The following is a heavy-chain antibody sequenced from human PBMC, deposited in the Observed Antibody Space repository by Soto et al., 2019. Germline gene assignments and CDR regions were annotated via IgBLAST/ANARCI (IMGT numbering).Heavy chain of an antibody. CDR2: ISYDGSNK. CDR3: ASYCSGGSCYENYGIDV. V-gene: IGHV3-30*03. J-gene: IGHJ6*02. CDR1: GFTFSSYG. D-gene: IGHD2-15*01. Sequence: LRLSCAASGFTFSSYGMHWVRQAPGKGLEWVAVISYDGSNKYYADSVKGRFTISRDNSKNTLYLQMNSLRAEDTAVYYCASYCSGGSCYENYGIDVWGQGTTVTVS.